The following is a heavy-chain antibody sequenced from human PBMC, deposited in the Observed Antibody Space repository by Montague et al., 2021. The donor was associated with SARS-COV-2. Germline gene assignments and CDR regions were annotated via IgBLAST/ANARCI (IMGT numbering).Heavy chain of an antibody. CDR1: GFIFRHYA. J-gene: IGHJ4*02. V-gene: IGHV3-23*01. CDR2: ISTSGDYT. CDR3: AEDREMDYSADY. D-gene: IGHD5-24*01. Sequence: SLRLSCAASGFIFRHYAMSWVRQAPGKGLEWVSGISTSGDYTYYADSLKGRFTISRDNSRNTLYLQMNSLRAEDTAIYYCAEDREMDYSADYWGQGTLVTVSS.